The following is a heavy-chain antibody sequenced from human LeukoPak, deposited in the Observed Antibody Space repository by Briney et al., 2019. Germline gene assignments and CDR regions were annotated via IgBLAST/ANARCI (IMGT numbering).Heavy chain of an antibody. CDR2: ISSSSSTI. V-gene: IGHV3-48*01. J-gene: IGHJ4*02. D-gene: IGHD1-26*01. Sequence: GGSLRLSCAASGFTFSSYSMNWVRQAPGKGLEWVSYISSSSSTIYYADSVKGRFTISRDNAKNSLYLQMNSLRAEDTAVYYCASYPYSGSYSDYWGRRTLVTVSS. CDR3: ASYPYSGSYSDY. CDR1: GFTFSSYS.